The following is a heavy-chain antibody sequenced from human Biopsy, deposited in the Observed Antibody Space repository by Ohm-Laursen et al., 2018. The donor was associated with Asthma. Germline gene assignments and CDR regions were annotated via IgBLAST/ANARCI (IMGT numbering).Heavy chain of an antibody. CDR3: ARCQVGYSSGWSLLLKKIYYSGMDV. V-gene: IGHV1-69*01. CDR2: IMTVFGTT. Sequence: SSVKISCKAPEGTFSNFAISWVRQAPGQGLEWLGGIMTVFGTTNYAQKFQGRVTITADESTSTAYMEVTSLRSEDTAIYYCARCQVGYSSGWSLLLKKIYYSGMDVWGQGTAVTVSS. D-gene: IGHD6-19*01. CDR1: EGTFSNFA. J-gene: IGHJ6*02.